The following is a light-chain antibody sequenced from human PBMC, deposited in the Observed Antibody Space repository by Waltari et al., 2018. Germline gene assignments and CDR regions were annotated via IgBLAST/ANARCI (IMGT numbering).Light chain of an antibody. J-gene: IGKJ1*01. CDR1: QSVSRA. CDR2: GAS. CDR3: QHYLRLPVT. V-gene: IGKV3-20*01. Sequence: ELVLTQSPGTLSLSLGERATVSCRASQSVSRALAWYQQKPGQAPVLLIYGASNRATGIPDRFSGSGSGTDFSLTISRLEPDDFAVYYCQHYLRLPVTFGQGTTVEI.